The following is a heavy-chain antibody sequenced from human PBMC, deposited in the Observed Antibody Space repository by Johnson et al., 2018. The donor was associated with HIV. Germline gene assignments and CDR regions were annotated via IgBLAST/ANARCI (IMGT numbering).Heavy chain of an antibody. CDR3: ARGASSSNSFDI. Sequence: VQLVESGGGLVQPGGSLRLSCAASGFTFSSYDMHWVRQATGKGLEWVSAIGTAGDTYYPGSVQGRFTISRENAKNSLYLQMNSLRVEDTGVYYCARGASSSNSFDIWGQGTMVTVSS. CDR2: IGTAGDT. D-gene: IGHD6-6*01. J-gene: IGHJ3*02. V-gene: IGHV3-13*01. CDR1: GFTFSSYD.